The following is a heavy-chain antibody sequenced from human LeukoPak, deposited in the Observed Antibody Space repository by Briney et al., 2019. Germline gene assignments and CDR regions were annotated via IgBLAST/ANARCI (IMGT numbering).Heavy chain of an antibody. V-gene: IGHV4-31*03. J-gene: IGHJ4*02. Sequence: SETLSLTCTVSGGSISSGGYYWSWIRQHPGKGLEWIGYIYYSGSTYYNPSLKSRVTISVDTSKNQFSLKLSSVTAADTAVYYCARVAVAGLDYWGQGTLVTVSS. D-gene: IGHD6-19*01. CDR2: IYYSGST. CDR1: GGSISSGGYY. CDR3: ARVAVAGLDY.